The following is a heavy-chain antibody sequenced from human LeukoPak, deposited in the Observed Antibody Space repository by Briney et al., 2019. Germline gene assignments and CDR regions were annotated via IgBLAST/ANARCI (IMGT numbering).Heavy chain of an antibody. D-gene: IGHD2-21*02. V-gene: IGHV3-23*05. J-gene: IGHJ4*02. Sequence: GGSLRLSCEASGFTFSAYAMTWVRQAPGKGLEWVSSIGSDNKPHYSESVKGRFAISRDNSKSMLFLQMNSLRDEDTSVYYCARAVTVVTRGGLVFDYWGQGTLVTVSS. CDR3: ARAVTVVTRGGLVFDY. CDR1: GFTFSAYA. CDR2: IGSDNKP.